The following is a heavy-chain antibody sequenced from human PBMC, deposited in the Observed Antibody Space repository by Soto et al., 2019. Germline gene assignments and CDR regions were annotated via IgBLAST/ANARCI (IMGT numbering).Heavy chain of an antibody. CDR2: IYSGGST. V-gene: IGHV3-53*01. J-gene: IGHJ3*02. D-gene: IGHD3-3*01. CDR1: GFTVSSNY. CDR3: AIDLGDFWSVYYSFDI. Sequence: GGSLRLSCAASGFTVSSNYMSWVRQAPGKGLEWVSVIYSGGSTYYADSVKGRFTISRDNSKNTHYLQTNSMRAEDTAVYYGAIDLGDFWSVYYSFDIWGQGTMVTVSS.